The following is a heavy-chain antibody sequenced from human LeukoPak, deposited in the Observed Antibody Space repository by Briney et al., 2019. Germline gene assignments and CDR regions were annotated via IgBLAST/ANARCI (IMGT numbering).Heavy chain of an antibody. V-gene: IGHV4-38-2*02. Sequence: PSETLSLTCTVSGDSISTANSYRGWIRQPPGKGLEWIGSIYHSGSTYYNPSLKSRVTISVDTSKNQFSLKLSSVTAADTAVYYCARSQDSQGAFDIWGQGTMVTVSS. J-gene: IGHJ3*02. CDR2: IYHSGST. CDR1: GDSISTANSY. D-gene: IGHD3-22*01. CDR3: ARSQDSQGAFDI.